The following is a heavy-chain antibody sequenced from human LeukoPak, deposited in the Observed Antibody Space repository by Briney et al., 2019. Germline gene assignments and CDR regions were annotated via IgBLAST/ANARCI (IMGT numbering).Heavy chain of an antibody. V-gene: IGHV3-23*01. CDR2: ISGSGGSI. CDR1: GFTFNSYG. CDR3: AKERGGEFDY. J-gene: IGHJ4*02. Sequence: PGGSLRLSCAASGFTFNSYGMSWVRQAPGKGLEWVSAISGSGGSIYYADSVKGRFTNSRDDSKNTLYLQMNSLRADDTAVYYCAKERGGEFDYWGQGTLVTVSS. D-gene: IGHD3-10*01.